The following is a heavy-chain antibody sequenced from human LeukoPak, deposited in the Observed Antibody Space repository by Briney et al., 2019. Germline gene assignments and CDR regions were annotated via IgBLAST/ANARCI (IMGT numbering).Heavy chain of an antibody. Sequence: GAPVKVSCKASGYSFTGHYMHWVRQAPGQGLEWMGWINPNSGGTNYAQKFQGRVTMTRDTSISTAYMDLSRLRSDDTAVYYCTGNYYGSGSYADFDYWGQGTLVTVSS. J-gene: IGHJ4*02. CDR2: INPNSGGT. V-gene: IGHV1-2*02. CDR1: GYSFTGHY. CDR3: TGNYYGSGSYADFDY. D-gene: IGHD3-10*01.